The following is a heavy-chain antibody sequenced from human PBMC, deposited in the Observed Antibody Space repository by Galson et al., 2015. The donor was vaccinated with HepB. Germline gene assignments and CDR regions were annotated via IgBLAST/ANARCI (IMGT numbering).Heavy chain of an antibody. CDR3: AKDLDSGYDYDAIDY. CDR1: GFTFSSYA. Sequence: SLRLSCAASGFTFSSYAMHWVRQAPGKGLEWVAVISYDGSNKYYADSVKGRFTISRDNSKNTLYLQMNSLRAEDTAVYYCAKDLDSGYDYDAIDYWGQGTLVTVSS. V-gene: IGHV3-30*04. D-gene: IGHD5-12*01. CDR2: ISYDGSNK. J-gene: IGHJ4*02.